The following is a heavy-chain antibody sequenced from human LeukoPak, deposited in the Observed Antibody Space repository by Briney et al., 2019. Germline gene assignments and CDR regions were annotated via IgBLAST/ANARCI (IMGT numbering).Heavy chain of an antibody. CDR1: GFTFSSYA. Sequence: GGSLRLSCAASGFTFSSYAMHWVRQAPGKGLEWVSVIFSGGATYYADSVKGRFIMSRDSSENTLYLQMDSLRAEDTAVYYCTRLHYDILTGPFDYWGQGTLVTVSS. D-gene: IGHD3-9*01. V-gene: IGHV3-66*04. CDR2: IFSGGAT. J-gene: IGHJ4*02. CDR3: TRLHYDILTGPFDY.